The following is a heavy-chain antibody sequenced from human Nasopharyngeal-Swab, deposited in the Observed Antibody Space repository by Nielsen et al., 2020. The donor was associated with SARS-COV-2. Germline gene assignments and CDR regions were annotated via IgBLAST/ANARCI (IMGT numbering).Heavy chain of an antibody. J-gene: IGHJ3*02. D-gene: IGHD2-15*01. Sequence: GESLKLSCAASGFPFRSYWMSWVRQAPGTGLEWVANIKQDGSEKYYVDSVKGRFTISRDNAKNSLYLQMNSLRAEDTAVYYCAREPRGYCSGGSCYFVGRAFDIWGQGTMVTVSS. CDR1: GFPFRSYW. V-gene: IGHV3-7*03. CDR2: IKQDGSEK. CDR3: AREPRGYCSGGSCYFVGRAFDI.